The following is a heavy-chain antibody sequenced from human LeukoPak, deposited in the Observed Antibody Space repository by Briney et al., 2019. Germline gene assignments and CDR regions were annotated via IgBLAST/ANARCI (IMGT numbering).Heavy chain of an antibody. V-gene: IGHV4-4*07. D-gene: IGHD6-13*01. CDR1: GGSIRSQY. CDR3: ARGGSSSSGGFDP. CDR2: IYASGST. Sequence: ASETLSLTCTVSGGSIRSQYWSWIRQPAGRGLEWLGRIYASGSTNYSPSLKSRVTMSLDTSKNQFSLKLSSVTAADTAVYYCARGGSSSSGGFDPWGQGTLVTVSS. J-gene: IGHJ5*02.